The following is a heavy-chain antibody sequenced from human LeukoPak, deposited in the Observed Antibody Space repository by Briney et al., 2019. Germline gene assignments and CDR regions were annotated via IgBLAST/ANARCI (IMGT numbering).Heavy chain of an antibody. CDR2: IYSTDKT. J-gene: IGHJ6*04. Sequence: GGSLRLSCAASGITVSTNYMNWVRQAPGKGLEWVSVIYSTDKTNYADSVQGRFTISRDPSKNTVYLQMNSLRGEDTAVYYCAREIGYYFDNHSSRLRGRFDVWGTGTTVTVSS. V-gene: IGHV3-53*01. D-gene: IGHD3-22*01. CDR3: AREIGYYFDNHSSRLRGRFDV. CDR1: GITVSTNY.